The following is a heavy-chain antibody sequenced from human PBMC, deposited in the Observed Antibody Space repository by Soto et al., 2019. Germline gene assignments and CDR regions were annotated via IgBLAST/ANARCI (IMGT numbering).Heavy chain of an antibody. CDR1: GFTFSSYA. CDR3: AKSLRLPLYSSYGMDV. D-gene: IGHD3-16*01. CDR2: ISGSGGST. V-gene: IGHV3-23*01. Sequence: GGSLRLSCAASGFTFSSYAMSWVRQAPGKGLVWVSAISGSGGSTYYADSVKGRFTISRDNSKNTLYLQMNSLRAEDTDVYYCAKSLRLPLYSSYGMDVWGQGTTVTVSS. J-gene: IGHJ6*02.